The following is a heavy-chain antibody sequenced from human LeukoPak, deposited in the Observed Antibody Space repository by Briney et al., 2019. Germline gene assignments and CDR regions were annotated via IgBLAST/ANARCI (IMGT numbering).Heavy chain of an antibody. J-gene: IGHJ5*02. CDR1: GGSISSYY. D-gene: IGHD2-2*01. CDR2: IYYSGST. Sequence: SETLSLTCTVSGGSISSYYWSWIRQPPGKGLEWIGYIYYSGSTNYNPSLKSRVTISVDTSKNQFSLKLSSVTAADTAVYYCARDIPRYCSSSSCSIQGGGHNWFDPWGQGTLVTVSS. V-gene: IGHV4-59*01. CDR3: ARDIPRYCSSSSCSIQGGGHNWFDP.